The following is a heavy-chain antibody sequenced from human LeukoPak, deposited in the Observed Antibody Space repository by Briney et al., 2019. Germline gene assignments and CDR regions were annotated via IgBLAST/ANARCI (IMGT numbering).Heavy chain of an antibody. CDR2: ISWNSGSI. D-gene: IGHD3-3*01. J-gene: IGHJ3*02. Sequence: GRSLRLSCAASGFTFDDYAMHWVRQAPGKGLEWVSGISWNSGSIGYADSVKGRFTISRDNSKNTLYLQMNSLRAEGTAVYYCARVGWSWAFDIWGQGTMVTVSS. V-gene: IGHV3-9*01. CDR3: ARVGWSWAFDI. CDR1: GFTFDDYA.